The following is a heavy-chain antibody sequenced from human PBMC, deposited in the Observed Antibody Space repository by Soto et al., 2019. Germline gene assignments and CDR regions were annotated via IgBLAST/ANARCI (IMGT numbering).Heavy chain of an antibody. CDR2: VSGSGGTI. D-gene: IGHD3-10*01. V-gene: IGHV3-48*03. Sequence: GSLRLSCAATGFTLTSYEMKWVRQAPGKGLEWISYVSGSGGTIYYEDSVKGRFTISRDNAKNSLYLQMNSLRAEDTAVYYCARLPYGSISGVDYWGQGTMVTASS. CDR3: ARLPYGSISGVDY. CDR1: GFTLTSYE. J-gene: IGHJ4*02.